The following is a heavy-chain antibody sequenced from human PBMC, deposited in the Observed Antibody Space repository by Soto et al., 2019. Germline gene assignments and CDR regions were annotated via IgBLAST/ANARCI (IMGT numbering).Heavy chain of an antibody. D-gene: IGHD4-4*01. Sequence: EVQLLESGGDLVQPGGSLRLSCAASGFTFNAYAMTWVRQAPGKGLEWVSAIGGSGGNRYYAASVKGRFTISRDNSKDTLDLQMNRLRVEDTAVYCCARVASDYINSIDHWGQGILVTVSS. CDR2: IGGSGGNR. CDR3: ARVASDYINSIDH. CDR1: GFTFNAYA. V-gene: IGHV3-23*01. J-gene: IGHJ4*02.